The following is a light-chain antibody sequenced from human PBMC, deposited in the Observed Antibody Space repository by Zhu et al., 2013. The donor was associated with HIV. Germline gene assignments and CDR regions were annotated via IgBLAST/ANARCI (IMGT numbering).Light chain of an antibody. CDR3: QQYGTTPYR. J-gene: IGKJ2*03. Sequence: DIVLTQSPGTLSLSPGERATLSCRASQTVNSKYLAWYQQKPGQAPSLLIYETSIRATGIPDRFSGTGSGTEFTLTISSLAPEDSAVYYCQQYGTTPYRFGQGTKLEIK. CDR1: QTVNSKY. CDR2: ETS. V-gene: IGKV3-20*01.